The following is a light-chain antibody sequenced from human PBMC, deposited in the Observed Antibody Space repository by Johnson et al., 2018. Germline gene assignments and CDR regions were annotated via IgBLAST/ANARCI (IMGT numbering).Light chain of an antibody. CDR2: ENN. V-gene: IGLV1-51*02. CDR3: GTWDSSLSAGNV. CDR1: SSNIGNNY. Sequence: QSVLTQPPSVSAAPGQKVTISCSGSSSNIGNNYVSWYQQLPGTAPKLLIYENNKRPSGIPDLFSGSKSGTSATLGITGLQTGDEADYYCGTWDSSLSAGNVFVTGTKFTVL. J-gene: IGLJ1*01.